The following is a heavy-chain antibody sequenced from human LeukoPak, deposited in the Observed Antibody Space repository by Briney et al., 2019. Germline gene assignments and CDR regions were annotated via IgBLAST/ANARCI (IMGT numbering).Heavy chain of an antibody. J-gene: IGHJ4*02. D-gene: IGHD6-13*01. CDR1: GFTFSSFG. CDR3: VRGVGVSRFNYLDS. Sequence: GRSLTLSCAASGFTFSSFGMHWGRQAPGKGLEWVAVIWYDASNKYYADSVKGRFTISRDNSKNTLYLQMNSLRDDDTAVYYCVRGVGVSRFNYLDSWGQGTLVIVSS. CDR2: IWYDASNK. V-gene: IGHV3-33*01.